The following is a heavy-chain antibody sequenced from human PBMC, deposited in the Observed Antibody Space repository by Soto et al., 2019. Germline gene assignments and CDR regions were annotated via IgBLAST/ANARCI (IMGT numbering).Heavy chain of an antibody. V-gene: IGHV3-48*01. CDR1: GFTFSRYR. Sequence: HPGGSLRLSCAASGFTFSRYRMNWVRQAPGKGLEWVSYINSRSTSIYDADSVKGRFTISRDNAKNSLYLQMNSLRVEDTAVYYCAREDPAAGPTDYWGQGTLVTVSS. D-gene: IGHD6-13*01. CDR2: INSRSTSI. CDR3: AREDPAAGPTDY. J-gene: IGHJ4*02.